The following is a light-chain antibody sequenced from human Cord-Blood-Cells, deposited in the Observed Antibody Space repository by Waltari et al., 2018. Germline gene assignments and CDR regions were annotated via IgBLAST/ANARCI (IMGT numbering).Light chain of an antibody. V-gene: IGKV2-29*02. CDR3: MRGIHLPPP. CDR2: EVS. J-gene: IGKJ2*01. Sequence: DIVMTQPRLSLSVTPGQPPSISCTLSQTLLQSDGKTYLYCYLQQPGQSPQLLIYEVSGWFSGVPDRFSGSGSGTDFALEISRVEAEDVGVYDCMRGIHLPPPFGQGTKLEIK. CDR1: QTLLQSDGKTY.